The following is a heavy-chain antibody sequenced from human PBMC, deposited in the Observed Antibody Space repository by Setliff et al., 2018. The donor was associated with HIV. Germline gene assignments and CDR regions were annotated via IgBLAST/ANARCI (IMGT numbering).Heavy chain of an antibody. CDR1: GGSMNSGTYY. Sequence: KPSETLSLTCTVSGGSMNSGTYYWTWIRQHPGKGLEWIGSIHDSGSPFYNASLKSRLAISVDASKNQFSLKLSSVIVADTAVYYCATGKLAAGGAFDIWGQGTTVTVSS. CDR3: ATGKLAAGGAFDI. V-gene: IGHV4-31*03. D-gene: IGHD6-13*01. CDR2: IHDSGSP. J-gene: IGHJ3*02.